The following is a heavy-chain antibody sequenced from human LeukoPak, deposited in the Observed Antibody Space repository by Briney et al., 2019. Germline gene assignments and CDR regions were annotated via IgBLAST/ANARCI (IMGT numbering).Heavy chain of an antibody. J-gene: IGHJ4*02. CDR1: GYSFTSYW. D-gene: IGHD3-22*01. Sequence: GESLKISCKGSGYSFTSYWIGWVRQMPRKGLEWMGIIYPGDSDTRYSPSFQGQVTISADKSISTAYLQWSSLKASDTAMYYCARGTEYYYDSSGYFFDYWGQGTLVTVSS. CDR3: ARGTEYYYDSSGYFFDY. V-gene: IGHV5-51*03. CDR2: IYPGDSDT.